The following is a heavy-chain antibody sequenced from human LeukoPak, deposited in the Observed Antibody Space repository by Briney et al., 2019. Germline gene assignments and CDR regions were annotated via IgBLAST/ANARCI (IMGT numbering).Heavy chain of an antibody. V-gene: IGHV1-24*01. CDR1: GYMVVDLS. CDR2: FDPAEKTT. Sequence: ASVKVSCKVSGYMVVDLSIHWVRQAPGKGLEWMGGFDPAEKTTMYAQKFQGRVSMTEDTSTDTAYMELSGLRSEDTATYYCATNLRRYLRGDGPGRGFGAQETRVILPAASTRGQ. CDR3: ATNLRRYLRGDGPGRGFGAQETRVILPAAST. J-gene: IGHJ3*01. D-gene: IGHD3-10*01.